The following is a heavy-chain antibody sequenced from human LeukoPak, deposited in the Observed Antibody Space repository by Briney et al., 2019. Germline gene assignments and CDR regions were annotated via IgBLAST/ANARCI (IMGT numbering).Heavy chain of an antibody. V-gene: IGHV3-11*04. CDR1: GFTFSDDH. CDR2: IGLRGTTI. Sequence: GGSLRLSCTSSGFTFSDDHMSSIRQAPGKGLEWVSKIGLRGTTIEYAESVKGRFTISRDDAKNSLYLQMSGLRAEDTAIYYCARDHVVPGLVFDHWGQGTLVSVS. J-gene: IGHJ4*02. CDR3: ARDHVVPGLVFDH. D-gene: IGHD2-21*01.